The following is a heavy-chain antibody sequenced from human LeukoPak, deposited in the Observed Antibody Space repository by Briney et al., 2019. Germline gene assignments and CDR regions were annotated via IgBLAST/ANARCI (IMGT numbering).Heavy chain of an antibody. Sequence: ASVKVSCKAAGYTFTSYGISWVRQAPGQGLEWMGWIRAYNGHTNYTQKLQGRVTMTTDTSTSTAYMEMRSLRSDDTAVYYCARGHSYGPYYFDYWGQGTLVTVSS. CDR1: GYTFTSYG. CDR3: ARGHSYGPYYFDY. J-gene: IGHJ4*02. V-gene: IGHV1-18*04. CDR2: IRAYNGHT. D-gene: IGHD5-18*01.